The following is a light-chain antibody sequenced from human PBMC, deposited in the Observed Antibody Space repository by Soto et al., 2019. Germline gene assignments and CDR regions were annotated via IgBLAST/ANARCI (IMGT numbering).Light chain of an antibody. CDR1: QSVSSSY. V-gene: IGKV3-20*01. CDR2: GAS. J-gene: IGKJ2*01. CDR3: QQYYSYPQT. Sequence: EIVLTQSPGTLSLSPGERATLSCRASQSVSSSYLAWYQQKPGRAPRLLIYGASSRAPGIPDRFSGSGSGTGFTLTISRLEPEDFAVYYCQQYYSYPQTFGQGTKLEIK.